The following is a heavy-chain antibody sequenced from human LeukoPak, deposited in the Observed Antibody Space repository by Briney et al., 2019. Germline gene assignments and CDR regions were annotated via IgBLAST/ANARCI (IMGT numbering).Heavy chain of an antibody. J-gene: IGHJ3*02. D-gene: IGHD6-13*01. CDR2: IHTSGST. V-gene: IGHV4-61*02. CDR1: GDSISSGSYY. Sequence: SQTLSLTCTVSGDSISSGSYYWSWIRQPAGKGLEWIGRIHTSGSTTYNSSLKSRFTISLDTSKSQFSLSLTSVTAADTAVYYCARGGAAARGNNAFDIWGQGTMVTVSS. CDR3: ARGGAAARGNNAFDI.